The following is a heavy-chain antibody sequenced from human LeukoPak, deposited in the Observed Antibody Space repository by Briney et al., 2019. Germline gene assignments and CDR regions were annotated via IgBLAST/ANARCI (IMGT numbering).Heavy chain of an antibody. Sequence: PGGSLRLSCAASGFTFSSYSMNWVRQAPGKGLEWVSSISSSSSYIYYADSVKGRFTISRDNSKNTLFLQMNNLRAEDTAVYYCAREGSGRTFNFDYWGQGTLVTVSS. CDR3: AREGSGRTFNFDY. D-gene: IGHD3-10*01. CDR2: ISSSSSYI. J-gene: IGHJ4*02. CDR1: GFTFSSYS. V-gene: IGHV3-21*04.